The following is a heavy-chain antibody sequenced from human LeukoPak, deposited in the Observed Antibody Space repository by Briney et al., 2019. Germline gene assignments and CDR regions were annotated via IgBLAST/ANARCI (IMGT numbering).Heavy chain of an antibody. V-gene: IGHV4-4*07. J-gene: IGHJ5*02. CDR3: ARSWDILLVPAAGNWFDP. CDR1: GGSISSYY. Sequence: SETLSLTCTVSGGSISSYYWSWIRQPAGKGLEWIGRIFTTGSTNYNPSLKSRVTISVDTSKNHFSLKLSSVTAADTAVYYCARSWDILLVPAAGNWFDPWGQGTLVTVSS. CDR2: IFTTGST. D-gene: IGHD2-2*01.